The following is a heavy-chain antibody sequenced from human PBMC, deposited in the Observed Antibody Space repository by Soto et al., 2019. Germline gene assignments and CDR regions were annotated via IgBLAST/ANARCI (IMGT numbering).Heavy chain of an antibody. CDR1: GGSISSGAYS. Sequence: PSETLSLTCAVSGGSISSGAYSWSWIRLPPGKRLEWIGYIYHRGTSHYNPSLKSRVTMSVDRSRNQFSLNLRSVTAADTAVYYCARTLDLGGSAGTNWFDPWSQGTLVTVSS. J-gene: IGHJ5*02. CDR2: IYHRGTS. CDR3: ARTLDLGGSAGTNWFDP. V-gene: IGHV4-30-2*01. D-gene: IGHD2-15*01.